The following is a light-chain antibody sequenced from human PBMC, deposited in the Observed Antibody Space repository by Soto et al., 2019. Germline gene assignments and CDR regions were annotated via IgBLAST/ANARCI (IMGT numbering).Light chain of an antibody. Sequence: DFQVTQSPSLLSASIGGRVTVTCLCSVCMSSYLGWYQQKPGKAPKRLIYSASTLQSGVTSRCSGSGTGTECTLTISSLQPEDVATYYCLQLNTYPWTFGQGTKVDIK. CDR1: VCMSSY. CDR2: SAS. CDR3: LQLNTYPWT. V-gene: IGKV1-9*01. J-gene: IGKJ1*01.